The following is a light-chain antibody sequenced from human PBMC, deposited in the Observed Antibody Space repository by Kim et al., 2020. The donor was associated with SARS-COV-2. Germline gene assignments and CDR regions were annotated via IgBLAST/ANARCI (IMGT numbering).Light chain of an antibody. CDR3: YSYGGGYTWV. J-gene: IGLJ3*02. CDR1: GSDVGAYKY. CDR2: DVS. V-gene: IGLV2-11*03. Sequence: GQSVTISCTGTGSDVGAYKYVSWYQQHPGKAPKFIIYDVSERPSGVPDRFSGSKSGNTASLTISGLQAEDEADYYCYSYGGGYTWVFGGGTKVTVL.